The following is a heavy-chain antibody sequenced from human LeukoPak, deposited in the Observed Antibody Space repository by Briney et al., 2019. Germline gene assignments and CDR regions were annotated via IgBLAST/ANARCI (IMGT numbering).Heavy chain of an antibody. V-gene: IGHV3-23*01. CDR3: AKGGKWDVTPFDY. CDR1: GVTFNSYS. J-gene: IGHJ4*02. D-gene: IGHD1-26*01. CDR2: ISGGGGST. Sequence: PGGSLRLSGAAAGVTFNSYSKNWVRQAPGKGLEWVSTISGGGGSTYSADSVKGRFTISRDNSKNTLYLQVNSLGAEDTAVYYCAKGGKWDVTPFDYWGQGTLVTVSS.